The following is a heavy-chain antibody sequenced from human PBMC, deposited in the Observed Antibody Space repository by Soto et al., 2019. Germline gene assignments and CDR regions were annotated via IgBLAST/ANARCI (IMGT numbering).Heavy chain of an antibody. J-gene: IGHJ5*02. V-gene: IGHV4-34*01. CDR1: GGSFSGYY. CDR3: AGCSGGSCYSVGWFDP. D-gene: IGHD2-15*01. Sequence: SETLSLTCAVYGGSFSGYYWSWIRQPPGKGLEWIGEINHSGSTNYNPSLKSRVTISVDTSKNQFSLKLSSVTAADTAVYYCAGCSGGSCYSVGWFDPWGQGTLVTVS. CDR2: INHSGST.